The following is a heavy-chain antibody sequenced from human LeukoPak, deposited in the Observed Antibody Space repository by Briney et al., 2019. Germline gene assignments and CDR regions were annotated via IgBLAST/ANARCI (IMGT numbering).Heavy chain of an antibody. V-gene: IGHV1-18*04. J-gene: IGHJ6*02. D-gene: IGHD5-24*01. CDR3: ARDGVEMATYYYYAMDV. CDR2: ISAYSGNT. CDR1: GFTFTSYG. Sequence: ASVKVSCKASGFTFTSYGFNWVRQAPGQGLEWMGWISAYSGNTNFAQKFQGRVTMTTDTSTSTVYMELRSLRSDDTAVYYCARDGVEMATYYYYAMDVWGQGTTVTVPS.